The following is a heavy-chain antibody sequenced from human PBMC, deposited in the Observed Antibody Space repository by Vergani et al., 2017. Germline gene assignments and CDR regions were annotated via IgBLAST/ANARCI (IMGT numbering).Heavy chain of an antibody. V-gene: IGHV3-23*01. CDR3: AKGSYYYCYMDV. CDR1: GFTFSSYA. J-gene: IGHJ6*03. Sequence: EVQLLESGGGLVQPGGSLRLSCAASGFTFSSYAMSWVRQAPGKGLEGVSAISGSGGSTYYADSVKGRFTISRDNSKNTLYLQMNSLRAEDTAVYYCAKGSYYYCYMDVWGKGTTVTVSS. CDR2: ISGSGGST.